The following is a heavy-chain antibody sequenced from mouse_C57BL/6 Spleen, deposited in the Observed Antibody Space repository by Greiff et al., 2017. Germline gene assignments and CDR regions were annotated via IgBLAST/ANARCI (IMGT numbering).Heavy chain of an antibody. CDR2: LLPGSGRT. CDR1: GYTFTGYW. D-gene: IGHD6-5*01. J-gene: IGHJ2*01. V-gene: IGHV1-9*01. Sequence: VQLQQSGAELMKPGASVKLSCKATGYTFTGYWLEWVKQRPGHGLEWIGELLPGSGRTNYNEKFKGKATFTADTSSNTAYMQLSSLTTEDSAIYDCARLGSLRHFDYWGQGTTLTVSS. CDR3: ARLGSLRHFDY.